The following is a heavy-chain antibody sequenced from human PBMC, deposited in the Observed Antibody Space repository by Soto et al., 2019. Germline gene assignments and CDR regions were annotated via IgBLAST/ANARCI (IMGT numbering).Heavy chain of an antibody. CDR1: GFSFSSYA. CDR2: ISKDGMNK. CDR3: ARDMYSSDYFVKWFEP. J-gene: IGHJ5*02. D-gene: IGHD6-19*01. Sequence: QVRLVESGGGVVQPGRSLRLSCTASGFSFSSYAMYWFRQPPGQGLEWVAVISKDGMNKNYADSVKGRVTVSRDNANYSLDLQRNSLRGEDTAMYYCARDMYSSDYFVKWFEPWGQGTLVTVSS. V-gene: IGHV3-30*04.